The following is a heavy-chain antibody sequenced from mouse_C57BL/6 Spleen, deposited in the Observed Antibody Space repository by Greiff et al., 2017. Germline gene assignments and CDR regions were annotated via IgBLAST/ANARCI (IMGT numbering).Heavy chain of an antibody. V-gene: IGHV1-54*01. CDR1: GYAFTNYL. J-gene: IGHJ3*01. CDR3: ARSHYSNYFFAY. D-gene: IGHD2-5*01. Sequence: QVQLKQSGAELVRPGTSVKVSCKASGYAFTNYLIEWVKQRPGQGLEWIGVINPGSGGTNYNEKFKGKATLTADKSSSTAYMQLSSLTSEDSAVYFCARSHYSNYFFAYWGQGTLVTVSA. CDR2: INPGSGGT.